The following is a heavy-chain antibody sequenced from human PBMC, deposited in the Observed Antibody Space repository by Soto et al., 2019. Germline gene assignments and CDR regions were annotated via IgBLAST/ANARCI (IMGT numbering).Heavy chain of an antibody. CDR2: IYHSGST. CDR3: ARDRPYYYDSSGQPGWFDP. CDR1: GGSISSSNW. J-gene: IGHJ5*02. Sequence: TLSLTCAVSGGSISSSNWWSWVRQPPGKGLEWIGEIYHSGSTNYNPSLKSRVTISVDKSKNQFSLKLSSVTAADTAVYYCARDRPYYYDSSGQPGWFDPWGQGTLVTVSS. V-gene: IGHV4-4*02. D-gene: IGHD3-22*01.